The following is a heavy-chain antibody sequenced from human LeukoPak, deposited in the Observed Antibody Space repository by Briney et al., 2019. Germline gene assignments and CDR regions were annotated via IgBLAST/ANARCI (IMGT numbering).Heavy chain of an antibody. D-gene: IGHD3-22*01. CDR1: GYTFTGYY. CDR3: ARLYYDSSGYYYDYYYYGMDV. Sequence: GASVKVSCKASGYTFTGYYMHWVRQAPEQGLEWMGWINPNSGGTNYAQKFQGRVTMTRDTSISTAYMELSRLRSDDTAVYYCARLYYDSSGYYYDYYYYGMDVWGQGTTVTVSS. V-gene: IGHV1-2*02. CDR2: INPNSGGT. J-gene: IGHJ6*02.